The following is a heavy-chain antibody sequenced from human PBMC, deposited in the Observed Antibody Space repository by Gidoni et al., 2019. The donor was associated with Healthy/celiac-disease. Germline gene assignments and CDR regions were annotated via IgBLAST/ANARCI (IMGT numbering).Heavy chain of an antibody. Sequence: EVQRLESGGGLVQPGGSLRLSCAASGFTLSRYAMSWVRQAPGKGLGCVSAISGSGASTYYAASVNGRFTISRDNSKNTLYLQMNSLRAEDTAVYYCAKDGDSSGYYYSGSSFDYWGQGTLVTVSS. CDR1: GFTLSRYA. D-gene: IGHD3-22*01. J-gene: IGHJ4*02. V-gene: IGHV3-23*01. CDR3: AKDGDSSGYYYSGSSFDY. CDR2: ISGSGAST.